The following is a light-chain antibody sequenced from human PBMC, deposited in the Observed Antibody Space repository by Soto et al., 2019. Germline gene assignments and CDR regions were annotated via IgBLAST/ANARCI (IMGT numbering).Light chain of an antibody. J-gene: IGKJ1*01. Sequence: DIVMTQSPLSLPVTPGEPASISCKSSESLLHSNGYNYLHWYLQKPGQSPQLLIFLGSNRASGVPDRFSGSGSGTDSTLKISSVEAGDVGVYYCMQAQQTPWTFGQGTKVDIK. CDR2: LGS. V-gene: IGKV2-28*01. CDR1: ESLLHSNGYNY. CDR3: MQAQQTPWT.